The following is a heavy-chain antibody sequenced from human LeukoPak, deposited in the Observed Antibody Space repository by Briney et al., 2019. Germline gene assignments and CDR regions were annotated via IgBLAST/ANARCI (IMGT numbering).Heavy chain of an antibody. Sequence: GGSLRLSCAASGFTVSPNYMSWVRQAPGKGLEWFSVIYSRGSTYYADSVKGRFTISRDNSKNTLYLQMNSLRDEDTAVYYCARGGPEDAFDIWGQGTIVTVSS. CDR2: IYSRGST. J-gene: IGHJ3*02. V-gene: IGHV3-66*01. CDR1: GFTVSPNY. CDR3: ARGGPEDAFDI. D-gene: IGHD1-14*01.